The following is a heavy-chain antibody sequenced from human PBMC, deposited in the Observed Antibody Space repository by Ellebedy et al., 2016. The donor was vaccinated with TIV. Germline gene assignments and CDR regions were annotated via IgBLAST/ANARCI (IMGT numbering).Heavy chain of an antibody. J-gene: IGHJ4*02. CDR1: GYIFTNYD. D-gene: IGHD1-1*01. V-gene: IGHV1-8*01. CDR3: TRRQLYMSDY. Sequence: AASVKVSCKASGYIFTNYDINWVRQATGQGLEWMGWMNPNSGNTGYAQKFQGRVTMTRNTSISKAYMELTSLRSEDTAVYFCTRRQLYMSDYWGQGTLVNVSS. CDR2: MNPNSGNT.